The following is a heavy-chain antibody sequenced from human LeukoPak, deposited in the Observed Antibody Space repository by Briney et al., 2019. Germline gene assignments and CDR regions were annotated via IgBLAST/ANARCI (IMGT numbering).Heavy chain of an antibody. V-gene: IGHV1-2*06. Sequence: ASVKVSCKASGNTFTGYYVHWVRQAPGQGLEWMGRIDPNSGGTNYAQKFQGRVTMTRDTSINTAYMELSRLRSDDTAVYYCAKGRDGYNQDYWGQGTLVTVSS. J-gene: IGHJ4*02. CDR1: GNTFTGYY. CDR3: AKGRDGYNQDY. D-gene: IGHD5-24*01. CDR2: IDPNSGGT.